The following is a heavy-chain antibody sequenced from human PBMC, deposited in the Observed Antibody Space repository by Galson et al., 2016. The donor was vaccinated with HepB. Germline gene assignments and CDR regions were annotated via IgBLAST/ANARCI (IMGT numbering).Heavy chain of an antibody. Sequence: SETLSLTCTVSGDSISTSACYWSWIRQHPGKGLEWIGYIYYSGSTNHNPSLKSRVTISVDTSKNQFSLKLSSVTAADTAVYYCARASPRDSSGWYPDACDIWGQGTMVTVSS. J-gene: IGHJ3*02. D-gene: IGHD6-19*01. CDR1: GDSISTSACY. CDR3: ARASPRDSSGWYPDACDI. V-gene: IGHV4-61*08. CDR2: IYYSGST.